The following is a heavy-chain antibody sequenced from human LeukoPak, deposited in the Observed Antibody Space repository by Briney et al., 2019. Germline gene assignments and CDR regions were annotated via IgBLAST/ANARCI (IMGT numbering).Heavy chain of an antibody. D-gene: IGHD4-17*01. CDR3: ARDQGAVTTFDY. CDR1: GGSFSGYY. J-gene: IGHJ4*02. CDR2: INHSGST. Sequence: SETLSLTCAVYGGSFSGYYWSWIRQPPGKGLEWIGEINHSGSTNYNPSLKSRVTISVDTSKNQFSLKLSSVTAADTAVYYCARDQGAVTTFDYWGQATLVTVSS. V-gene: IGHV4-34*01.